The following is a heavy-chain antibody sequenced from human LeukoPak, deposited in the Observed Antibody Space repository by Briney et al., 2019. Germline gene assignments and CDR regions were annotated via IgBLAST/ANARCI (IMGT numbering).Heavy chain of an antibody. CDR2: ASSSGSST. CDR1: GFTFSDYA. CDR3: AKDRHSSDWHKAAFDI. J-gene: IGHJ3*02. V-gene: IGHV3-23*01. D-gene: IGHD6-19*01. Sequence: PGGSLRLSCAASGFTFSDYAMSWVRQAPGKGLEWVSTASSSGSSTFYAGSVRGRFTVSRDGSKNTLYLQMNGLRAEDTAVYYCAKDRHSSDWHKAAFDIWGQGTMVTVSS.